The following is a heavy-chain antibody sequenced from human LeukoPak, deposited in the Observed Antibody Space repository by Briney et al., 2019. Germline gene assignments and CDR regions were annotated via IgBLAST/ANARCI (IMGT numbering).Heavy chain of an antibody. D-gene: IGHD3-10*01. J-gene: IGHJ4*02. Sequence: SETLSLTCTVSGGSISSYYWSWIRQPPGKGLEWIGYIYYSGSTNYNPSLKRRVAISVDTSKNQSSLKLSSVTAADTAVYYCARAPTGYSYYYGSGVSYFDYWGQGTLVTVSS. V-gene: IGHV4-59*01. CDR1: GGSISSYY. CDR2: IYYSGST. CDR3: ARAPTGYSYYYGSGVSYFDY.